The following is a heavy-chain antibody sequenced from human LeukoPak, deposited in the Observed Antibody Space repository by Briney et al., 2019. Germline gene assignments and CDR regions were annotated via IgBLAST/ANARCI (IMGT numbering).Heavy chain of an antibody. V-gene: IGHV3-30*02. CDR1: GFTFSSYG. D-gene: IGHD1-1*01. Sequence: GGSLRLSCAASGFTFSSYGMHWVRQAPGKGLEWVAFIRYDGSNKYYADSVKGRFTISRDNAKNSLYLQMNSLRAEDTAVYYCATVQFDYWGQGTLVTVSS. CDR2: IRYDGSNK. CDR3: ATVQFDY. J-gene: IGHJ4*02.